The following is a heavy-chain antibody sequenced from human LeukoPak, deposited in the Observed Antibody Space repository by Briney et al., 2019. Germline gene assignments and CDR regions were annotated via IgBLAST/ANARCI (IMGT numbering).Heavy chain of an antibody. CDR3: ARELRRGYSGYDS. CDR1: GGSISSGGYY. CDR2: IYYSGST. D-gene: IGHD5-12*01. V-gene: IGHV4-31*03. J-gene: IGHJ5*02. Sequence: SETLSLTCTVSGGSISSGGYYWSWIGQHPGKGLEWIGYIYYSGSTHYNPSLKSRVTISVDTSKNQFSLKLSSVTAADTAVYYCARELRRGYSGYDSWGQGTLVTVSS.